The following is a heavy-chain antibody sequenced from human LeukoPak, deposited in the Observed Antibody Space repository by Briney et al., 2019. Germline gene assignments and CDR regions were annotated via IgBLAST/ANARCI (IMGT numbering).Heavy chain of an antibody. J-gene: IGHJ4*02. V-gene: IGHV1-8*02. Sequence: GASVKVSCKASGYTFTSYGINRVRQATGQGLEWMGWMNPNSGNTGYAQKFQGRVTMTRNTSISTAYIELSSLRSEDTAVYYCARAGGYCGRISCPYYFDYWGQGSLVAVSS. CDR1: GYTFTSYG. CDR2: MNPNSGNT. CDR3: ARAGGYCGRISCPYYFDY. D-gene: IGHD2-15*01.